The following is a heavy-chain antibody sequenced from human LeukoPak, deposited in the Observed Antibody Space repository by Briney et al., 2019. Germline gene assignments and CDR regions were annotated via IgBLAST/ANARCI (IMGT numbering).Heavy chain of an antibody. J-gene: IGHJ4*02. CDR3: ARDRAGGGQQLVDLGY. Sequence: GSLRLSCAASGFTFSSYSMNWVRQAPGKGLEWVAVISYDGSDKYYADSVKGRFTISRDNSKNTLYLQMNSLRAEDTAVYYCARDRAGGGQQLVDLGYWGQGTLVTVSS. CDR2: ISYDGSDK. D-gene: IGHD6-13*01. CDR1: GFTFSSYS. V-gene: IGHV3-30*03.